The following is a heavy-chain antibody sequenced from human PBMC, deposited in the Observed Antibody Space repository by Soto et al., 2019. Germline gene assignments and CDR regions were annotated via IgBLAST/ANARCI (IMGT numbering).Heavy chain of an antibody. CDR3: ARDIGLSSSNYFDF. CDR1: GFTFTDYY. J-gene: IGHJ4*02. Sequence: QVQLVESGGDLVKPGGSLRLSCAASGFTFTDYYMSWLRQAPGQGLQWLSYISGSTDYLNYADSVNGRFTISRDNAKNLLYLQMTSLRADDTAVYYCARDIGLSSSNYFDFWGQGTLVTVSS. D-gene: IGHD3-10*01. V-gene: IGHV3-11*05. CDR2: ISGSTDYL.